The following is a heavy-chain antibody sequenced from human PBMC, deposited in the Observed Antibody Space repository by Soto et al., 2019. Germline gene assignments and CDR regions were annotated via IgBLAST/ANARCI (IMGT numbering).Heavy chain of an antibody. CDR3: ARVRSVVRGGVYYYYGMDV. Sequence: PGGSLRLSCAASGFTFSSYAMHWVRQAPGKGLEWVAVISYDGSNKYYADSVKGRFTISRDNSKNTLYLQMNSPRAEDTAVYYCARVRSVVRGGVYYYYGMDVWGQGTTVTVSS. CDR1: GFTFSSYA. CDR2: ISYDGSNK. D-gene: IGHD3-10*01. V-gene: IGHV3-30-3*01. J-gene: IGHJ6*02.